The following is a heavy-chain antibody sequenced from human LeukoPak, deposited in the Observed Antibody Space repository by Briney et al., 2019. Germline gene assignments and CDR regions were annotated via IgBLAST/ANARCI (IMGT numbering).Heavy chain of an antibody. D-gene: IGHD1-26*01. J-gene: IGHJ4*02. CDR3: AYRNNFEY. CDR2: IKADGSEK. V-gene: IGHV3-7*05. CDR1: GFSFSGHW. Sequence: GGSLILSCAASGFSFSGHWMNWVRQPPGKGLEWVANIKADGSEKYYVDSVKGRFTISRDDAKRTVDLQMDNLRAEDTAIYYCAYRNNFEYWGQGALVTVSS.